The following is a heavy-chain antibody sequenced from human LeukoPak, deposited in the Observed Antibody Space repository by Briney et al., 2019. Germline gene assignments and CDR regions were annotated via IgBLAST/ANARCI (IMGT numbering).Heavy chain of an antibody. D-gene: IGHD2-15*01. Sequence: SETLSLTCAVYGGSFSGYYWSWIRQPPGKGLEWIGEINHSGSTNYNPSLKSRVTISVDTSKNQFSLKLSSATAADTAVYYCARGYSPVVVVAATVYFDYWGQGTLVTVSS. J-gene: IGHJ4*02. CDR3: ARGYSPVVVVAATVYFDY. V-gene: IGHV4-34*01. CDR2: INHSGST. CDR1: GGSFSGYY.